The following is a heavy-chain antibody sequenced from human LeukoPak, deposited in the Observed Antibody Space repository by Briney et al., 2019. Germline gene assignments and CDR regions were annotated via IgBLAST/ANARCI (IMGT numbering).Heavy chain of an antibody. CDR2: IYDRGPA. D-gene: IGHD3-10*01. J-gene: IGHJ5*01. Sequence: SETLSLTCTVSGGSISSSSYYWGWIRQPPGKGLEWIGCIYDRGPAYYNPSLKSRFTISVDRPKNQFFLNVTSLTAADTAVYYCARSRQASGLFNSWGQGTLVVVSS. V-gene: IGHV4-39*07. CDR1: GGSISSSSYY. CDR3: ARSRQASGLFNS.